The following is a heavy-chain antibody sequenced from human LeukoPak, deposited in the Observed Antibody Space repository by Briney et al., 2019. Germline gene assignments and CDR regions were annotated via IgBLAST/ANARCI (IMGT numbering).Heavy chain of an antibody. V-gene: IGHV3-30*18. D-gene: IGHD3-16*01. CDR3: AKVRVDAYVSPNDY. CDR1: GFTFSSYG. Sequence: GRSLRLSCTASGFTFSSYGMHWVRQAPGMGLEWVAIISYDGGNKYYADSVKGRFTISRDNSGNTLYLQMNSLRAEDTALYYCAKVRVDAYVSPNDYWGQGTLVTVSS. J-gene: IGHJ4*02. CDR2: ISYDGGNK.